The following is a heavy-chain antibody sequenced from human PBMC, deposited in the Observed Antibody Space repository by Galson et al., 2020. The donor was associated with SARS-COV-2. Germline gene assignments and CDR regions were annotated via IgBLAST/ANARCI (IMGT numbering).Heavy chain of an antibody. V-gene: IGHV4-59*08. CDR1: GGSISSYY. D-gene: IGHD6-6*01. CDR3: ARHWAARPGFDY. Sequence: SETLSLTCTVSGGSISSYYWSWIRQPPGKGLEWIGYIYYSGSTNYNPSLKSRVTISVDTSKNQFSLKLSSVTAADTAVYYCARHWAARPGFDYWGQGTLVTVSS. CDR2: IYYSGST. J-gene: IGHJ4*02.